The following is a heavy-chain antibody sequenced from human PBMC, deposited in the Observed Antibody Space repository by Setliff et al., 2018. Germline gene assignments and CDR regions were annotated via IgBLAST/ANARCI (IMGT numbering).Heavy chain of an antibody. CDR1: GGTFTNYG. V-gene: IGHV1-2*02. CDR2: INLNTGNI. D-gene: IGHD3-16*01. Sequence: ASVKVSCKASGGTFTNYGVSWVRQAPGQGLEWMGRINLNTGNIFYAQEFQGRVTLTRDTSISTAYMELTGLEYDDTAIYYCARDTLALGDITLFDYWGQGTLVTVSS. CDR3: ARDTLALGDITLFDY. J-gene: IGHJ4*02.